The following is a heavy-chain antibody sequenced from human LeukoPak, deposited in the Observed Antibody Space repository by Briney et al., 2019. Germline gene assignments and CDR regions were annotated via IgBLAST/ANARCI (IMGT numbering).Heavy chain of an antibody. CDR3: ARGIRDYDSSGIDY. V-gene: IGHV4-30-2*01. CDR1: GGSISSGGYS. Sequence: SQTLSLTCAVSGGSISSGGYSWSWIRQPPGKGLEWIGYIYHSGSTNYNPSLKSRVTISVDTSKNQFSLKLSSVTAADTAVYYCARGIRDYDSSGIDYWGQGTLVTVSS. J-gene: IGHJ4*02. CDR2: IYHSGST. D-gene: IGHD3-22*01.